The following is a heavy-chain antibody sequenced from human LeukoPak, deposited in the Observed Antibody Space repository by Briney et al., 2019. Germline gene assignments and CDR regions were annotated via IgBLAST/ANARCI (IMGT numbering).Heavy chain of an antibody. CDR1: GGTFSSYA. Sequence: SVKVSCKASGGTFSSYAIGWVRQAPGQGLEWMGGIIPIFGTANYARKFQGRVTITTDESTSTAYMELSSLRSEDTAVYYCARGAGLSYYYYYMDVWGKGTTVTVSS. CDR2: IIPIFGTA. V-gene: IGHV1-69*05. CDR3: ARGAGLSYYYYYMDV. D-gene: IGHD2/OR15-2a*01. J-gene: IGHJ6*03.